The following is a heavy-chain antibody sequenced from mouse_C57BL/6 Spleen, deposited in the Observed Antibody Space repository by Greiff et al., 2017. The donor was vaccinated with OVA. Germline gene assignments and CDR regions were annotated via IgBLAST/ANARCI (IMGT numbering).Heavy chain of an antibody. D-gene: IGHD2-12*01. V-gene: IGHV1-15*01. CDR2: IDPETGGT. J-gene: IGHJ4*01. CDR3: TREDYMGAMDY. CDR1: GYTFTDYE. Sequence: VKLVESGAELVRPGASVTLSCKASGYTFTDYEMHWVKQTPVHGLEWIGAIDPETGGTAYNQKFKGKAILTADKSSSTAYMELRSLTSEDSAVYYCTREDYMGAMDYWGQGTSVTVSS.